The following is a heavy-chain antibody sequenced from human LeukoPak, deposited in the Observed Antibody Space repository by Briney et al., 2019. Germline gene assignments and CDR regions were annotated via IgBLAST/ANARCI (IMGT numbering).Heavy chain of an antibody. CDR2: IYYSGST. CDR3: ARIMATSGSDFDY. J-gene: IGHJ4*02. D-gene: IGHD5-24*01. CDR1: GGSISSCY. Sequence: PSETLSLTCTVSGGSISSCYWSWIRQPPGKGLEWIGYIYYSGSTNYNPSLKSRVTISVDTSKNQFSLKLSSVTAADTAVYYCARIMATSGSDFDYWGQGTLVTVSS. V-gene: IGHV4-59*01.